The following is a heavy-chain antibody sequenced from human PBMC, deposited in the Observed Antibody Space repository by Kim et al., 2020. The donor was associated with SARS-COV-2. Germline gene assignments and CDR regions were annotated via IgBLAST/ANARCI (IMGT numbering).Heavy chain of an antibody. CDR2: K. Sequence: KHYADSVKGRFTISRDNSKNTLYLQVNSPQAEDTAIYYCAREGTYYYFDYWGQGTLVTVSS. J-gene: IGHJ4*02. CDR3: AREGTYYYFDY. V-gene: IGHV3-30*01. D-gene: IGHD2-21*01.